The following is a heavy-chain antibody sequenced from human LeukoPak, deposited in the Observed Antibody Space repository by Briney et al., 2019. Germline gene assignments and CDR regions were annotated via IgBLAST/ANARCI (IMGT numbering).Heavy chain of an antibody. D-gene: IGHD3-3*01. CDR1: GFTFSSYW. CDR2: IKQDGSEK. Sequence: GGSLRLSCAASGFTFSSYWMSWVRQAPGKGLEWVANIKQDGSEKYYVDSVKGRFTISRDNAKNSLYLQMNSPRAEDTAVYYCARNDYDFWSGYPNWFDPWGQGTLVTVSS. CDR3: ARNDYDFWSGYPNWFDP. J-gene: IGHJ5*02. V-gene: IGHV3-7*03.